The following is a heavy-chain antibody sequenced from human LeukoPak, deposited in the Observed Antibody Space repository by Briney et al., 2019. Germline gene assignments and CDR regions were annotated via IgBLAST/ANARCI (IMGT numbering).Heavy chain of an antibody. D-gene: IGHD2-2*02. CDR3: AKDRIDYCSSTSCYTSPRYFDY. CDR1: GFTFSNAW. CDR2: IKSKTDGGTT. J-gene: IGHJ4*02. Sequence: GGSLRLSCAASGFTFSNAWMSWVRQAPGKGLEWVGRIKSKTDGGTTDYAAPVKGRFTISRDNSKNTLYLQMNSLRAEDTAVYYCAKDRIDYCSSTSCYTSPRYFDYWGQGTLVTVSS. V-gene: IGHV3-15*01.